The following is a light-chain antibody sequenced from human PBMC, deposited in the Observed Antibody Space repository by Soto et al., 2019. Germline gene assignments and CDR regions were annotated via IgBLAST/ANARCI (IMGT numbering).Light chain of an antibody. CDR2: EVT. CDR1: SSDVGGYNF. J-gene: IGLJ3*02. Sequence: QSALTQPPSASGSPGQSVTISCTGTSSDVGGYNFVSWYQQHPGKAPKFTIYEVTKRPSGVPDRFSGSKSGNTASLTVSGLQAEDEADYYCSSYAGGIKGVFGGGTKLTVL. CDR3: SSYAGGIKGV. V-gene: IGLV2-8*01.